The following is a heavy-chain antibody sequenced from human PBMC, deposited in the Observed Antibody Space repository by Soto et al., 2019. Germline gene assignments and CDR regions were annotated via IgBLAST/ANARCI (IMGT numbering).Heavy chain of an antibody. D-gene: IGHD3-9*01. Sequence: SETLSLTCSFSGYSTISDAYYWGWIRQPPGKGLEWLGSIYYSGYTYYNPSLKSRVTISVDRSRNQFSLNLRSVTAADTAVYYCVSGTSFYDVLTGYYVDRWFDPWGQGTLVTVSS. CDR1: GYSTISDAYY. V-gene: IGHV4-39*01. CDR3: VSGTSFYDVLTGYYVDRWFDP. CDR2: IYYSGYT. J-gene: IGHJ5*02.